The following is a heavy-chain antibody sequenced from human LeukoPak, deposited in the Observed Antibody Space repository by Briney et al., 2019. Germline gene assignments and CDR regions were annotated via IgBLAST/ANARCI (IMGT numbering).Heavy chain of an antibody. CDR3: ARGVYDILTGYHNWFDP. D-gene: IGHD3-9*01. CDR1: GGSTSSYY. Sequence: SETLSLTCTVSGGSTSSYYWSWIRQPPGKGLEWIGYIYYSGSTNYNPSLKSRVTISVDTSKNQFSLKLSSVTAADTAVYYCARGVYDILTGYHNWFDPWGQGTLVTVSS. V-gene: IGHV4-59*01. J-gene: IGHJ5*02. CDR2: IYYSGST.